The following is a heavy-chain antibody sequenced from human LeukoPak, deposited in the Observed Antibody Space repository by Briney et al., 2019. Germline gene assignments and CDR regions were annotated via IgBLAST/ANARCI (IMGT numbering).Heavy chain of an antibody. D-gene: IGHD6-19*01. Sequence: GGSLRLSCTASGFTFGDYAMSWVRQAPGKGLEGVGFIRSKAYGGTTQYAASVKGRFTISRDDSKSIAYLQMNSLKTEDTGVYYCSRGSGGVWGQGTLVTVSS. CDR2: IRSKAYGGTT. J-gene: IGHJ4*02. V-gene: IGHV3-49*04. CDR1: GFTFGDYA. CDR3: SRGSGGV.